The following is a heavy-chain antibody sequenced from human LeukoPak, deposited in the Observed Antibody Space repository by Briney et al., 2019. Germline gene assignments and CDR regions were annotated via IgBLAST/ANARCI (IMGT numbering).Heavy chain of an antibody. CDR3: ARGRMDGDYVDY. CDR2: INPNSGGT. D-gene: IGHD4-17*01. Sequence: APVKVSCKASGYTFTGYYMHWVRQAPGQGLEWMGWINPNSGGTNYAQKFQGRVTMTRDTSISTAYMELSRLRSDDTAVYYCARGRMDGDYVDYWGQGTLVTVSS. V-gene: IGHV1-2*02. CDR1: GYTFTGYY. J-gene: IGHJ4*02.